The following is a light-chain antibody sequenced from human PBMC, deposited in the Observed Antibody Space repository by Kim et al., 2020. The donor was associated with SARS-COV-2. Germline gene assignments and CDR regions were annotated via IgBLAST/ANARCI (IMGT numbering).Light chain of an antibody. Sequence: SYELTQDPAVSVALGQTVRITCQGDSLTTYYASWYQQKPGQAPVVVVYGKNDRPSGIPDRFSGSTSGNTASLTITGAQAEDEADYYCNSRDSSGNPLRVFGGGTKLTVL. J-gene: IGLJ3*02. CDR1: SLTTYY. CDR3: NSRDSSGNPLRV. CDR2: GKN. V-gene: IGLV3-19*01.